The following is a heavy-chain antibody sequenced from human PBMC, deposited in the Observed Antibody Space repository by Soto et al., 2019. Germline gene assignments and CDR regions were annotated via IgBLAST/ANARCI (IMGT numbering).Heavy chain of an antibody. CDR3: TIPLPDWGGDCYDAFDI. CDR1: EFTFRSYA. J-gene: IGHJ3*02. D-gene: IGHD2-21*02. CDR2: ISYDGSNE. Sequence: VQLVESGGGVVQPGRSLRLSCAASEFTFRSYAMHWVRQAAGKGLEWVAVISYDGSNEYYPDSVKGRFTIFRDNSKNALHLQVSSLRDEDTAVYYCTIPLPDWGGDCYDAFDIWGRGTMVTVSS. V-gene: IGHV3-30-3*01.